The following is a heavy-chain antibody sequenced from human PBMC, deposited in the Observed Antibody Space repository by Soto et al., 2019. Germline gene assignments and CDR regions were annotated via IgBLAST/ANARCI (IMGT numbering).Heavy chain of an antibody. CDR1: GYTFTSYG. CDR3: ARHVVVPGIYYYYMDV. Sequence: GASVKVSCKASGYTFTSYGISWVRQAPGQGLEWMGWISAYNGNTNYAQKLQGRVTMTTDTSTSTAYVELRSLRSDDTAVYYCARHVVVPGIYYYYMDVWGKGTTVTVSS. CDR2: ISAYNGNT. J-gene: IGHJ6*03. V-gene: IGHV1-18*01. D-gene: IGHD2-2*01.